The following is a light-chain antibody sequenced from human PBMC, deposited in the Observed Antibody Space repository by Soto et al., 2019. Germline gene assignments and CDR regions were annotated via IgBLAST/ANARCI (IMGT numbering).Light chain of an antibody. CDR1: QSISSW. V-gene: IGKV1-5*01. Sequence: DIQMTQSPSTLSASVGDRVTITCRASQSISSWLAWYQQKPGKAPKLLIYDASSLESGVPSRFSGSGSGTELLFSISSYQSYYFATYFCQQYNSYVRSFG. J-gene: IGKJ3*01. CDR2: DAS. CDR3: QQYNSYVRS.